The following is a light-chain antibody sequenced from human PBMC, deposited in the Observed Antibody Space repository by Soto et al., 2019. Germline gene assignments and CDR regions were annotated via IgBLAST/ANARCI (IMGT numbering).Light chain of an antibody. CDR3: AAWDDSLNGYV. J-gene: IGLJ1*01. CDR2: EVS. CDR1: SSDVGGYNY. Sequence: QSALTQPASVSGSPGQSITISCTGTSSDVGGYNYVSWYQQHPGKAPKLMIYEVSNRPSGVSNRFSGSKSGNTASLTISGLQAEDEADYICAAWDDSLNGYVFGTGTQLTVL. V-gene: IGLV2-14*01.